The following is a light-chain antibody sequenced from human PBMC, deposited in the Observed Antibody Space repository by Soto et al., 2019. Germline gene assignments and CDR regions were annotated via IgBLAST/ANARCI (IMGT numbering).Light chain of an antibody. CDR2: DVT. CDR1: SSDVGGYNY. CDR3: ISYIPSTTTHWV. Sequence: QSALTQPRSVSGSPGQSVTISCTGTSSDVGGYNYVSWYQRHPGKAPKLIISDVTKRPSGISDRFSGSKSGDTASLTISGLQAEDEADYYCISYIPSTTTHWVFGGGTKVTVL. V-gene: IGLV2-11*01. J-gene: IGLJ3*02.